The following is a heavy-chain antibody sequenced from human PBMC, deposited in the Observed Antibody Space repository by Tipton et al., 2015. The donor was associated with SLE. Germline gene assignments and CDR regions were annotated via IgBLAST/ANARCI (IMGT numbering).Heavy chain of an antibody. CDR1: GFTFNNYA. CDR3: AKEGAYPSCFDY. Sequence: SLRLSCAASGFTFNNYAMSWVRQAPGKGLEWVSGISASGSTTYYADSVRGRFTISRDSSKNMVTLQMNSLRAEDTAVYYCAKEGAYPSCFDYWGQGTLVTVSS. V-gene: IGHV3-23*01. J-gene: IGHJ4*02. CDR2: ISASGSTT. D-gene: IGHD4/OR15-4a*01.